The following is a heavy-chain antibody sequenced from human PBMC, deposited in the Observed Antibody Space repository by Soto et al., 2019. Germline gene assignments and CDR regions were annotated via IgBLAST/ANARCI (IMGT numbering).Heavy chain of an antibody. D-gene: IGHD6-25*01. Sequence: LSLTCTVSGGSISSYYWSWIRQPAGKGLEWIGRIYTSGSTNYNPSLKSRVTMSVDTSKNQFSLKLSSVTAADTAVYYCVRDTTRQRYYGMDVWGQGTTVTVSS. CDR3: VRDTTRQRYYGMDV. CDR2: IYTSGST. V-gene: IGHV4-4*07. J-gene: IGHJ6*02. CDR1: GGSISSYY.